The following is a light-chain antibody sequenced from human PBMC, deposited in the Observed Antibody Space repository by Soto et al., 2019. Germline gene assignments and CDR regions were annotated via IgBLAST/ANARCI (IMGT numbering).Light chain of an antibody. CDR3: QQYSKDTPKT. J-gene: IGKJ1*01. Sequence: DIQMTQYPSTLSSSVGDRVTITCRASQSISIWLAWYQQKPGKAPKILIYKASSLESGVPSRFSGSGSGTEFTLTISSLQPDDFAPYYCQQYSKDTPKTLGQGTKVDIK. CDR2: KAS. CDR1: QSISIW. V-gene: IGKV1-5*03.